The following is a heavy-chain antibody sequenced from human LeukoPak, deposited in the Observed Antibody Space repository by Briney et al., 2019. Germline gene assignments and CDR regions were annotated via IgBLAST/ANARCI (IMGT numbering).Heavy chain of an antibody. J-gene: IGHJ4*02. D-gene: IGHD5-18*01. V-gene: IGHV1-2*02. Sequence: GASVKVSCKASGYTFTSYGISWVRQAPGQGLEWMGWINPNSGGTNCAQKFQGRVTMTRDTSISTAYMELSRLRSDDTAVYYCARDLGYSYGYMLFYWGQGTLVTVSS. CDR1: GYTFTSYG. CDR3: ARDLGYSYGYMLFY. CDR2: INPNSGGT.